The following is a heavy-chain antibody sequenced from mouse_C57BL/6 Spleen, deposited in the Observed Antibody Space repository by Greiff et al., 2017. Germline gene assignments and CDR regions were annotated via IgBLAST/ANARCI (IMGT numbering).Heavy chain of an antibody. CDR2: IRNKANGYTT. D-gene: IGHD2-1*01. J-gene: IGHJ4*01. Sequence: DVKLVESGGGLVQPGGSLSLSCAASGFTFTDYYMSWVRQPPGKALEWLGFIRNKANGYTTEYSASVKGRFTISRDNSQSILYLQMNALRAEDSATYYCARYDGNYVDAMDYWGQGTSVTVSS. V-gene: IGHV7-3*01. CDR3: ARYDGNYVDAMDY. CDR1: GFTFTDYY.